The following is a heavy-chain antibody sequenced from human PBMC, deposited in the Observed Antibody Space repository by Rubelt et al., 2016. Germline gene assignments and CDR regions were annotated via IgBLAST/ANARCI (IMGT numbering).Heavy chain of an antibody. D-gene: IGHD2-2*01. J-gene: IGHJ5*02. CDR3: ARGYCSSANCLFNWLDP. CDR2: IRTYNGNT. V-gene: IGHV1-18*01. CDR1: GYTFTTYG. Sequence: QVQLVQSGAEVKKPGASVTVSCKASGYTFTTYGISWVRQAPGQELEWMGWIRTYNGNTNYAQKLQGRVTMTTDTSTSTAYMELRSLRSDDTAMYFCARGYCSSANCLFNWLDPWGQGTLVTVSS.